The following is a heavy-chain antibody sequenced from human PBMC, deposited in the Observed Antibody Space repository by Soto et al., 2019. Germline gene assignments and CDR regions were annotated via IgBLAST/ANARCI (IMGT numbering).Heavy chain of an antibody. V-gene: IGHV3-23*01. Sequence: CLRPSCPLSVPTFGTDAMSWVRQAPWNGLEWVALVQSNHVTYYADSVRGRFTVSRDNSKNTLYLQMDSLRVEDRTLYYCAKWLRGGSYYCDFWGQGAMVT. CDR2: VQSNHVT. CDR3: AKWLRGGSYYCDF. J-gene: IGHJ4*02. CDR1: VPTFGTDA. D-gene: IGHD3-10*01.